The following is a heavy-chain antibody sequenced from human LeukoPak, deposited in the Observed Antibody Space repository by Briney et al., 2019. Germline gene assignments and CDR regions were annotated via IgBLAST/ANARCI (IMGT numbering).Heavy chain of an antibody. J-gene: IGHJ4*02. Sequence: TSETLSLTCTVSGGSISSYYWSWIRQPPGKGLEWIGYIYCSGSTNYNPSLKSRVTISVDTSKNQFSLKLSSVTAADTAVYYCARDRADSSTIDYWGQGTLVTVSS. D-gene: IGHD1-26*01. V-gene: IGHV4-59*12. CDR2: IYCSGST. CDR1: GGSISSYY. CDR3: ARDRADSSTIDY.